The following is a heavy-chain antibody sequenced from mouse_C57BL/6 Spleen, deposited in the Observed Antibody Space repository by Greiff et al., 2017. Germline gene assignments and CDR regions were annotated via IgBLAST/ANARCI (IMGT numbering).Heavy chain of an antibody. Sequence: EVQLQQSGAELVRPGASVKLSCTASGFNIKDYYMHWVKQRPEQGLEWIGRIDPEDGDTEYAPKFQGKATMTADKSSNTAYLQLSSLTSEDTAVYYCTTGYYGSSPYYFGYWGQGTTLTVSS. V-gene: IGHV14-1*01. CDR1: GFNIKDYY. CDR3: TTGYYGSSPYYFGY. D-gene: IGHD1-1*01. CDR2: IDPEDGDT. J-gene: IGHJ2*01.